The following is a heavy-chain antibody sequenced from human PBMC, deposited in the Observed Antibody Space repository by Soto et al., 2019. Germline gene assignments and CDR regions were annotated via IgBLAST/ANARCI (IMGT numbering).Heavy chain of an antibody. V-gene: IGHV4-34*01. J-gene: IGHJ4*02. Sequence: QVQLQQWGAGLLKPSETLSLTCGVYGGSFSGYYWSWIRQPPGKGLEWIGEINHSGSTNYNPYLQSRVTISIDTSKNQFSLKLSSVTAADTAVYYCARYYGGKVLDYWGQGTLVTVSS. CDR1: GGSFSGYY. CDR2: INHSGST. CDR3: ARYYGGKVLDY. D-gene: IGHD4-17*01.